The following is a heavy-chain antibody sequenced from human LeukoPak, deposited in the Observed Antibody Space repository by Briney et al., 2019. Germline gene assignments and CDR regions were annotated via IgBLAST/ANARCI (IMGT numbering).Heavy chain of an antibody. CDR1: GGSISSYY. D-gene: IGHD6-19*01. CDR3: ARGVGSSGPLPTEYFQH. CDR2: IYYSGST. V-gene: IGHV4-39*07. Sequence: PSETLSLTCTVSGGSISSYYWGWIRQPPGKGLEWIGSIYYSGSTYYNPSLKSRVTISVDTSKNQFSLKLSSVTAADTAVYYCARGVGSSGPLPTEYFQHWGQGTLVTVSS. J-gene: IGHJ1*01.